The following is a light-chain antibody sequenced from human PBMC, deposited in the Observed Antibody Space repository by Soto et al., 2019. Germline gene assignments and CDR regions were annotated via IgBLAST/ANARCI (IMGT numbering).Light chain of an antibody. Sequence: EIVMTQSPATLSVSPGERATLSCRASQSVFSSLAWYQQRPGQAPRLLIYGSATRATGIPDRFSGSGSGTEFTLTISSLQHEDSAVYYCQQYHSWPAFGQGTKVEIK. CDR3: QQYHSWPA. J-gene: IGKJ1*01. V-gene: IGKV3-15*01. CDR1: QSVFSS. CDR2: GSA.